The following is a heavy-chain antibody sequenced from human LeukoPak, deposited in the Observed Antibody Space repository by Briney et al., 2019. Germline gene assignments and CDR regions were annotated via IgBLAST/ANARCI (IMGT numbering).Heavy chain of an antibody. J-gene: IGHJ4*02. Sequence: SGGSLRLSCAASGFTFSSYSMNWVRQAPGQGLEWLSSISSSSTYIYYADSVKGRFTISRDNAKNSLYLQIHSLRAEDTAVYFCATDYGYYFDYWGQGTLVAVSS. V-gene: IGHV3-21*01. CDR2: ISSSSTYI. CDR3: ATDYGYYFDY. D-gene: IGHD4-17*01. CDR1: GFTFSSYS.